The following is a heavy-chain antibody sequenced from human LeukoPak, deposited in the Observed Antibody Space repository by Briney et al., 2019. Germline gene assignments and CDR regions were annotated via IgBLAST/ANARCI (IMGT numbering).Heavy chain of an antibody. CDR2: INPNDGDT. V-gene: IGHV1-18*04. D-gene: IGHD6-19*01. J-gene: IGHJ4*02. Sequence: ASVKVSCKASGYTFTDYYMHWVRQAPGQGFEWMGWINPNDGDTYYAQKLQGRVTMTTDTSTSTAYMELRSLRSDDTAVYYCAREGGWYGFDYWGQGTLVTVSS. CDR1: GYTFTDYY. CDR3: AREGGWYGFDY.